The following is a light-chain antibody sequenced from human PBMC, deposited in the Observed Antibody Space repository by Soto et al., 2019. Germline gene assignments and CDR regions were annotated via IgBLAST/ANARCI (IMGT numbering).Light chain of an antibody. CDR1: QGIRND. J-gene: IGKJ4*01. Sequence: AIQLTQFPSSLSASVGDRVTITCRASQGIRNDLGWYQQKPGKAPKLLIYAASTLQSGVPSRFSGSGSGTDFTLTISSLQPEDFATYYCLQDYDYPLTFGGGTKVDIK. CDR2: AAS. V-gene: IGKV1-6*01. CDR3: LQDYDYPLT.